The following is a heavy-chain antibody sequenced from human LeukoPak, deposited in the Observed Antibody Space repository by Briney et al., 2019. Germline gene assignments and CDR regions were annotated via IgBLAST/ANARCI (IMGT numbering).Heavy chain of an antibody. J-gene: IGHJ6*02. V-gene: IGHV1-69*13. CDR1: GGTFSSYA. CDR3: ARKAVAGTAYYYYGMDV. Sequence: GASVKVSCKASGGTFSSYAISWVRQAPGQGLEWMGGIIPIFGTANYAQKFQGRVTITADESTSTAYMELSSLRSEDTAVYYCARKAVAGTAYYYYGMDVWGQGTTVTVSS. D-gene: IGHD6-19*01. CDR2: IIPIFGTA.